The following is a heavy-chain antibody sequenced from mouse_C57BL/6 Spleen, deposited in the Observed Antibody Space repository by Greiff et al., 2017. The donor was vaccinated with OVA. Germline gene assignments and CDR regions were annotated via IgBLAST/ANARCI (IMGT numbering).Heavy chain of an antibody. CDR1: GYAFSSYW. D-gene: IGHD1-2*01. CDR2: IYPGDGDT. CDR3: ARSITTVPFAY. J-gene: IGHJ3*01. Sequence: VQLQQSGAELVKPGASVKISCKASGYAFSSYWMNWVKQRPGKGLEWIGQIYPGDGDTNYNGKFKGKATLTADKSSSTAYLQLSSLTSEDSAVYFWARSITTVPFAYWGQGTLVTVSA. V-gene: IGHV1-80*01.